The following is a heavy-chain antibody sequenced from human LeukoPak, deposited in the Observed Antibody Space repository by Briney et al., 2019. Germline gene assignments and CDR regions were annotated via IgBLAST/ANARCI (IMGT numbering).Heavy chain of an antibody. Sequence: PSETLSLTCSVSGGSISSYYWSWIRQPPCKGLEWIGYIYYSGSTNYNPSLKSRVTISVDTSKNQFSLKLSSVTAADTAVYYCERAEYGDYMNYWGQGTLVTVSS. CDR3: ERAEYGDYMNY. CDR1: GGSISSYY. J-gene: IGHJ4*02. V-gene: IGHV4-59*01. D-gene: IGHD4-17*01. CDR2: IYYSGST.